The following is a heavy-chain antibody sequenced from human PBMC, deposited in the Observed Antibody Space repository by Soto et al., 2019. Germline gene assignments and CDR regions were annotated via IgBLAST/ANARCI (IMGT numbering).Heavy chain of an antibody. CDR2: ISWNSGSI. D-gene: IGHD6-13*01. V-gene: IGHV3-9*01. Sequence: EVQLVESGGGLVQPGRSLRLSCAASGFTFDDYAMHWVRQAPGKGLEWVSGISWNSGSIGYADSVKGRFTISRDNAKNSLYRXMNSMRAEDTALYYCAKDLHRSLWEQLDGAVWFDPWGQGTLVTVSS. J-gene: IGHJ5*02. CDR1: GFTFDDYA. CDR3: AKDLHRSLWEQLDGAVWFDP.